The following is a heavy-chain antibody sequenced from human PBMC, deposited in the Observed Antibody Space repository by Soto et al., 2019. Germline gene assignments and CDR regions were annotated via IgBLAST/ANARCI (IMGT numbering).Heavy chain of an antibody. CDR3: AREGGDIVVVPAPGVRAFDI. J-gene: IGHJ3*02. Sequence: QVQLVQSGAEVKKPGASVKVSCKASGYTFTNYDISWVRQAPGQGLEWMGWISAYNGNTNYAQNLQGRVTMTTDTSTSTAYMELRRLRSDDPAVYYCAREGGDIVVVPAPGVRAFDIWGQGTMVTVSS. D-gene: IGHD2-2*01. CDR1: GYTFTNYD. V-gene: IGHV1-18*01. CDR2: ISAYNGNT.